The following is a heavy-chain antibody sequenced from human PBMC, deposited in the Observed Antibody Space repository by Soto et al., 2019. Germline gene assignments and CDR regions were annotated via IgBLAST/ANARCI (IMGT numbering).Heavy chain of an antibody. V-gene: IGHV4-34*01. CDR2: INHSGST. D-gene: IGHD4-17*01. CDR3: ARDKDYGFDY. Sequence: QVQLQQWGAGLLKPSETLSLTCAVYGGSFSGYYWSWIRQPPGKGLEWIGEINHSGSTNYNPSLKSRVTISVDTLKNQFSLRLSSVTAADTAVYYCARDKDYGFDYWGQGTLVTVSS. J-gene: IGHJ4*02. CDR1: GGSFSGYY.